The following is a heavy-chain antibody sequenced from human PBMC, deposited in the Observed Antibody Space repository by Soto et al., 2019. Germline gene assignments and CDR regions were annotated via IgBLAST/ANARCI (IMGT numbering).Heavy chain of an antibody. CDR3: ARQTRDDFWRRSWCDL. V-gene: IGHV1-24*01. CDR1: GYTLTELS. D-gene: IGHD3-3*01. Sequence: ASVKVSCKVSGYTLTELSMHWARQAPGKGLEWMGGFDPEDGETIYAQKFQGRVTMTEDTSTDTAYMELSSLRSEDTAVYYCARQTRDDFWRRSWCDLWGQGTLVTVSS. CDR2: FDPEDGET. J-gene: IGHJ5*02.